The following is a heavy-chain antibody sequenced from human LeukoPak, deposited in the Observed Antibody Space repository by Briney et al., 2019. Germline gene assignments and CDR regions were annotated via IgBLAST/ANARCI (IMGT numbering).Heavy chain of an antibody. Sequence: SETLSLTCAVYGGSFSGYYWSWIRQPPGKGLEWIGEINHSGSTNYNPSLKSRVTISVDTSKNQFSLKLSSVTAADTAVYYCARGGEWLHRNFDYWGQGTLATVSS. V-gene: IGHV4-34*01. CDR1: GGSFSGYY. CDR3: ARGGEWLHRNFDY. D-gene: IGHD3-3*01. CDR2: INHSGST. J-gene: IGHJ4*02.